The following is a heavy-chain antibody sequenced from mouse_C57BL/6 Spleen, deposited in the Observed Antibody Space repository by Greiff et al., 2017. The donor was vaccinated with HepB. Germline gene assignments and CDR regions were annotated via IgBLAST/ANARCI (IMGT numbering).Heavy chain of an antibody. CDR2: TNPTNGRT. J-gene: IGHJ2*01. CDR1: GYTFTSYW. Sequence: QVQLQQPGADLVKAGASVKMSCKASGYTFTSYWMHWVKQRLGQGLEWFAETNPTNGRTYYNEKFKSKATLTADKSSSTAYMLLSGPTFEDSAVYYCARIRKIVATYFDYWGQGTTLTVSS. D-gene: IGHD1-1*01. V-gene: IGHV1S81*02. CDR3: ARIRKIVATYFDY.